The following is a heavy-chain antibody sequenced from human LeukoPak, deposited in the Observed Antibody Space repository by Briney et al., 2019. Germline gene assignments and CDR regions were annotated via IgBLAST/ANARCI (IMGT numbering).Heavy chain of an antibody. D-gene: IGHD3-10*01. CDR3: ARFSGIYGHDS. CDR1: GVSVTRFY. J-gene: IGHJ4*02. V-gene: IGHV4-4*07. Sequence: SETLSLTCTVSGVSVTRFYWSWMRQPAGKGLEWMGRFFSSGNTNYNPSFMCRATISVDKSENQISLKLTSVTAADTAVYYCARFSGIYGHDSWGQGTLVSVSS. CDR2: FFSSGNT.